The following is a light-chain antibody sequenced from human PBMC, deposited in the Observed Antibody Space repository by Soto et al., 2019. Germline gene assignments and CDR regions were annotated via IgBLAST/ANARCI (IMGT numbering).Light chain of an antibody. J-gene: IGKJ4*01. Sequence: EFVLTQSPGTLSLSPGERATLSCGASQSLSSSYLAWYQQKPGLAPRLLIYDASSRATGIPDRFSGSGSGTDFTLTISRLEPEDFAVYYCQQYGSSPLTFGGGTKVDIK. CDR1: QSLSSSY. CDR2: DAS. V-gene: IGKV3D-20*01. CDR3: QQYGSSPLT.